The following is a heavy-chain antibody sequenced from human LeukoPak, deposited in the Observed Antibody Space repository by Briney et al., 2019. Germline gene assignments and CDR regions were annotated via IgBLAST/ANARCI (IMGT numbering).Heavy chain of an antibody. CDR3: AKDLPSDF. CDR2: INNGSTR. J-gene: IGHJ4*02. V-gene: IGHV3-23*01. D-gene: IGHD3/OR15-3a*01. Sequence: PGGSLRLSCGASGFTFSSYAMSWVRQAPGKGLEWVTGINNGSTRFYAASVKGRFTSSRDNPKNTLYLQMNGLRVEDTAVYYCAKDLPSDFWGQGTLVTVSS. CDR1: GFTFSSYA.